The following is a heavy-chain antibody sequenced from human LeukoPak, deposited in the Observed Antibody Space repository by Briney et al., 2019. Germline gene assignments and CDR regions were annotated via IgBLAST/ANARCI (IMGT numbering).Heavy chain of an antibody. J-gene: IGHJ4*02. CDR2: ISGSSSFI. CDR1: GFTFSNYN. V-gene: IGHV3-21*01. D-gene: IGHD3-22*01. CDR3: ARDGLQAYYDSSGFLDY. Sequence: PGGSLRLSCAASGFTFSNYNINWVRQAPGKGLEWVSSISGSSSFISYADSVKGRFTISRDNAKNSLYLQMNSLRAEDTAVYYCARDGLQAYYDSSGFLDYWGQGTLVTVSS.